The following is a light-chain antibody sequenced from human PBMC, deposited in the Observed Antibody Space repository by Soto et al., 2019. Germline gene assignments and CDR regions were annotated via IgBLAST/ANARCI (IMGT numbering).Light chain of an antibody. CDR3: QQAYGAPTT. V-gene: IGKV1-39*01. Sequence: DIQWTESPSSLSASVGDRVTITCRASQSITTFLNWYQQKPGNAPKLLIYAASSLQTGVSSRFSASGSGTDFTLTISSLQREDFATYYCQQAYGAPTTFGQGTKVDI. CDR1: QSITTF. J-gene: IGKJ1*01. CDR2: AAS.